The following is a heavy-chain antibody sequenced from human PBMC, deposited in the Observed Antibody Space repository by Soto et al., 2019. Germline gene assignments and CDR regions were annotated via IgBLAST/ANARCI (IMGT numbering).Heavy chain of an antibody. J-gene: IGHJ4*02. D-gene: IGHD3-22*01. CDR1: GDSFTRYW. CDR3: ARLEDPDYYDSSGYSGY. V-gene: IGHV5-51*01. Sequence: ESLKITCRSAGDSFTRYWIGWVRQMPGKGLEWMGIIYPGDSDTRYSPSFQGQVTISADKSISTAYLQWSSLKASDTAMYYCARLEDPDYYDSSGYSGYWGQGTLVTVSS. CDR2: IYPGDSDT.